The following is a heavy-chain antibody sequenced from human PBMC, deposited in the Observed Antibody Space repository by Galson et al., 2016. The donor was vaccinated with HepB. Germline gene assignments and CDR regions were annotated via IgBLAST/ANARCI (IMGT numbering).Heavy chain of an antibody. CDR3: ARDNSGSYLDS. Sequence: SETLSLTCTVFGGSLIGDSYYWSWIRQPPEKGLEWIGYIQSSGSTNSKPSLKSRFSMSLDRSKNQFSLKLSSVTVADTAVYYCARDNSGSYLDSWGQGTLITVSS. D-gene: IGHD1-26*01. J-gene: IGHJ4*02. CDR1: GGSLIGDSYY. CDR2: IQSSGST. V-gene: IGHV4-61*01.